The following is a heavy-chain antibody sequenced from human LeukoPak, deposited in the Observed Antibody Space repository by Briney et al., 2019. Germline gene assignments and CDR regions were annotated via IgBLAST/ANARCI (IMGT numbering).Heavy chain of an antibody. V-gene: IGHV3-21*01. J-gene: IGHJ4*02. D-gene: IGHD1-26*01. CDR2: ISSSSSYI. Sequence: GGSLRLSCAASGFTFSSYSMNWVRQAPGKGLEWVSSISSSSSYIYYADSVKGRFTISRDNSKNTLYLQMNSLRAEDTAVYYCAKGGRELLLEDYWGQGTLVTVSS. CDR3: AKGGRELLLEDY. CDR1: GFTFSSYS.